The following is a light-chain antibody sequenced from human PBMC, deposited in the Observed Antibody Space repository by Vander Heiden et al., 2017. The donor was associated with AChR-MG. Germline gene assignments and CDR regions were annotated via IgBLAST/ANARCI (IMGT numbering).Light chain of an antibody. V-gene: IGKV3-15*01. Sequence: EIAITQSPGTLSVSPGDRATLSSRASQSVGTDLAWYQQKPGQAPRLLIYGATTRCTNIPDRFGGRGSGTEFTLTISTLQSEDFAVYYCQQYNKWPRTFGQGTKVEIK. CDR3: QQYNKWPRT. J-gene: IGKJ1*01. CDR2: GAT. CDR1: QSVGTD.